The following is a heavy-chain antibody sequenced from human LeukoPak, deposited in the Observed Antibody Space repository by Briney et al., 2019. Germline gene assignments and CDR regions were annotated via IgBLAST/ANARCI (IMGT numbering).Heavy chain of an antibody. CDR2: IYYSGST. J-gene: IGHJ4*02. Sequence: SETLSRTCTVSGGSISSSSYYWGWIRQPPGTGLEWIGYIYYSGSTNYNPSLKSRVTISVDTSKNQFSLKVSSVTAADTAVYYCARDSGPRFDYWGQGTLVTVSS. V-gene: IGHV4-61*01. CDR3: ARDSGPRFDY. CDR1: GGSISSSSYY. D-gene: IGHD6-19*01.